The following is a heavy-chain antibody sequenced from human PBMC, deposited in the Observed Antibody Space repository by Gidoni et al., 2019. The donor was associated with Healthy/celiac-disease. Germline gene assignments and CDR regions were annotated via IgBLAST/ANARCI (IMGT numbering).Heavy chain of an antibody. D-gene: IGHD5-12*01. CDR1: GGSIRTVSYY. CDR3: ASTDIVGTNKDY. CDR2: IYASGST. Sequence: QVQLQESGPGLVRPSQTLSLTCTVPGGSIRTVSYYWGWILQPAGKGLEWIGRIYASGSTNYNPSLKTRVTISVDTSKNQFSLKLSSVTAADTAVYYCASTDIVGTNKDYWGQGTLVTVSS. J-gene: IGHJ4*02. V-gene: IGHV4-61*02.